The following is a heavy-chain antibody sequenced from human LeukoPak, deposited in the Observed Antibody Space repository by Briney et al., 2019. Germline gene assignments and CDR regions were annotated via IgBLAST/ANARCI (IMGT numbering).Heavy chain of an antibody. D-gene: IGHD2-2*01. J-gene: IGHJ4*02. V-gene: IGHV3-30*04. CDR2: ISYDGSNK. CDR1: GFTFSSYA. CDR3: AKARGYCSSTSCYGIDY. Sequence: PGGSLRLSCAASGFTFSSYAMHWVRQAPGKGLEWVAVISYDGSNKYYADSVKGRFTISRDNSKNTLYLQMNSLRAEDTAVYYCAKARGYCSSTSCYGIDYWGQGTLVTVSS.